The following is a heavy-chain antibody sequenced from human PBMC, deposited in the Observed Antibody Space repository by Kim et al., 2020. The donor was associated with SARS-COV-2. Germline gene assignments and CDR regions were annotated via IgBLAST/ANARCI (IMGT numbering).Heavy chain of an antibody. V-gene: IGHV4-34*01. Sequence: SETLSLTCAVYGGSFSGYYWSWIRQPPGKGLAWIGEINHSGSTNYNPSLKSRVTISVDTSKNQFSLKLSSVTAADTAVYYCARGGIAAAARGWFDPWGQG. CDR2: INHSGST. D-gene: IGHD6-13*01. J-gene: IGHJ5*02. CDR1: GGSFSGYY. CDR3: ARGGIAAAARGWFDP.